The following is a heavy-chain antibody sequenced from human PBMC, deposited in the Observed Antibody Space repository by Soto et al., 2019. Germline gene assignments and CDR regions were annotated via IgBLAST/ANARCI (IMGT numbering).Heavy chain of an antibody. CDR3: AKEGSVVATTPDFDY. Sequence: QVQLVESGGGVVQPGRSLRLSCAASGFTFSSYGMHWVRQAPGKGLEWVAVISYDGSYKYYADSMKGRVTISRDNSKNTLYVQMNSLRAEDTAVYYCAKEGSVVATTPDFDYWGQGTLVTDSS. V-gene: IGHV3-30*18. CDR1: GFTFSSYG. J-gene: IGHJ4*02. D-gene: IGHD5-12*01. CDR2: ISYDGSYK.